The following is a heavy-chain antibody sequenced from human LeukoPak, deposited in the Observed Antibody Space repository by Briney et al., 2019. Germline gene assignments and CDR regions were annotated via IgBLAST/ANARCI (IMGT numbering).Heavy chain of an antibody. V-gene: IGHV3-21*01. CDR2: ISSSSSYI. J-gene: IGHJ4*02. D-gene: IGHD6-6*01. Sequence: GGSLRVSCAQSRFTFSTYSMNWVRQAPGKGLEWVSSISSSSSYIYYADSVNGRFPISRENAKNSLYLQMNSLRAEDTVVYYCARAIGSIAARTFDYWGQGTLVTVSS. CDR3: ARAIGSIAARTFDY. CDR1: RFTFSTYS.